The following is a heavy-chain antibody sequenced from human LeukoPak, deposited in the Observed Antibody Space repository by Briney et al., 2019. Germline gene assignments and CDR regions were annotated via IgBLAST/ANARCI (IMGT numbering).Heavy chain of an antibody. CDR2: IYYSGST. V-gene: IGHV4-59*08. Sequence: SETLSLTCTVSGGSISSYYWSWIRQPPGKGLEWIGYIYYSGSTNYNPSLKSRVTISVDTSKNQFSLKLSSVTAADTAVYYCARHDPNGVTQLGGQGTLVTVSS. D-gene: IGHD2-8*01. CDR3: ARHDPNGVTQL. J-gene: IGHJ4*02. CDR1: GGSISSYY.